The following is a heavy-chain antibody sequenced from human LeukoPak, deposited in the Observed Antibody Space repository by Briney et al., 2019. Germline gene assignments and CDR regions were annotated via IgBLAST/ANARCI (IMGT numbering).Heavy chain of an antibody. Sequence: GGSLRLSCAASGFPVSSNYMSWVRQAPGKGLEWVSVIYSGGSTYYADSVKGRFTISRDKSKNMLYLQMNSLRAEDTAVYYCAAISSYYYMDVWGKGTTVTISS. J-gene: IGHJ6*03. CDR1: GFPVSSNY. D-gene: IGHD2-21*01. CDR3: AAISSYYYMDV. V-gene: IGHV3-53*01. CDR2: IYSGGST.